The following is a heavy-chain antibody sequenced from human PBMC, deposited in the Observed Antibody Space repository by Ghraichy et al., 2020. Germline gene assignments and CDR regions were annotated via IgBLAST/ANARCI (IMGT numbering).Heavy chain of an antibody. D-gene: IGHD5-12*01. CDR1: GGSISSSSYY. Sequence: SETLSLTCTVSGGSISSSSYYWGWIRQPPGKGLEWIGSIYYSGSTYYNPSLKSRVTISVHTSKNQFSLKLSSVTAADTAVYYCASGYSGYSFGVYYYYGMDVWGQGTTVTVSS. CDR2: IYYSGST. V-gene: IGHV4-39*07. CDR3: ASGYSGYSFGVYYYYGMDV. J-gene: IGHJ6*02.